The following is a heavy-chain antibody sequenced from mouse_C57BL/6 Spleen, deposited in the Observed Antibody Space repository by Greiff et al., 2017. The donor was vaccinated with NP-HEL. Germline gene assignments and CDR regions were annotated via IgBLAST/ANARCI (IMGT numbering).Heavy chain of an antibody. J-gene: IGHJ4*01. CDR1: GYSITSGYY. CDR3: AREGGLYAMDY. V-gene: IGHV3-6*01. D-gene: IGHD1-1*02. Sequence: EVKVEESGPGLVKPSQSLSLTCSVTGYSITSGYYWNWIRQFPGNKLEWMGYISYDGSNNYNPSLKNRISITRDTSKNQFFLKLNSVTTEDTATYYCAREGGLYAMDYWGQGTSVTVSS. CDR2: ISYDGSN.